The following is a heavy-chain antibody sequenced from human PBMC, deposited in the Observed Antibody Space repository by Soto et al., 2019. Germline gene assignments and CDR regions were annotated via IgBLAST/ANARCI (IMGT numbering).Heavy chain of an antibody. CDR1: GYTFTSYG. CDR3: ASSMITFGGVIAYAFDI. D-gene: IGHD3-16*02. Sequence: ASVKVSCKASGYTFTSYGISWVRQAPGQGLEWMGWISAYNGNTNYAQKLQGRVTMTTDTSTSTAYMELRSQRSDDTAVYYCASSMITFGGVIAYAFDIWGQGTMVTVSS. CDR2: ISAYNGNT. V-gene: IGHV1-18*01. J-gene: IGHJ3*02.